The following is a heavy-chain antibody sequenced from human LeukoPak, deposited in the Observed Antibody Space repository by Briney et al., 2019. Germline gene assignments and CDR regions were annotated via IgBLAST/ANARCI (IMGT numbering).Heavy chain of an antibody. Sequence: LGESLKISCKGSRYSFTSYWIGWVRQMPGKGLEWMAIIYPGDSDIRYSPSFQGQVTISADTSISTAYLQWSSLKASDTAMYYCARPRGIAAAGSLGYFDLWGRGTLVTVSS. CDR1: RYSFTSYW. CDR3: ARPRGIAAAGSLGYFDL. CDR2: IYPGDSDI. J-gene: IGHJ2*01. V-gene: IGHV5-51*01. D-gene: IGHD6-13*01.